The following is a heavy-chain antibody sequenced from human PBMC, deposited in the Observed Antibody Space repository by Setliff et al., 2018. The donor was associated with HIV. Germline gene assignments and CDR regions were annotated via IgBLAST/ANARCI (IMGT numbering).Heavy chain of an antibody. V-gene: IGHV1-18*01. J-gene: IGHJ4*02. CDR2: ITADNGNT. CDR3: ARFSSSWPYYFDY. D-gene: IGHD6-13*01. CDR1: GYTFTNYG. Sequence: ASVKVSCKASGYTFTNYGITWVRQAPGQGLEWMGWITADNGNTNYAQRFKGRVAMTSDTSTSTAYMELRSLRSDDTAVYYCARFSSSWPYYFDYWGQGMLVTVSS.